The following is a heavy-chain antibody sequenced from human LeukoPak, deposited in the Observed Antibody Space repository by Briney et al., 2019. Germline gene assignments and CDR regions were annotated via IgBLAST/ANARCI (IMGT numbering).Heavy chain of an antibody. CDR2: ISSDGGSP. CDR1: VFTFSSYA. D-gene: IGHD2-15*01. Sequence: GGSLRLSCAASVFTFSSYAMHLVRQAPGKGLEYVSGISSDGGSPFHVNSVKGRFTISRDNSKDTLYLQMGSLRAEDMAVYYCAREYCSGGRCQYYFDYWGQGTLVTVSS. J-gene: IGHJ4*02. V-gene: IGHV3-64*01. CDR3: AREYCSGGRCQYYFDY.